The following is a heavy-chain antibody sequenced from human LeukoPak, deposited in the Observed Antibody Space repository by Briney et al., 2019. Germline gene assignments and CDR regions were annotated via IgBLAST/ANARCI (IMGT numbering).Heavy chain of an antibody. CDR1: GFTFSNAW. J-gene: IGHJ4*02. D-gene: IGHD2-21*02. CDR3: TTCGGDCH. CDR2: IKSKTGGGTT. Sequence: PGGSLRLSCAASGFTFSNAWMSWVRQAPGKGLEWVGRIKSKTGGGTTDYAAPVKGRFTISRDDSKNTLYLQMNSLKTEDTAVYYCTTCGGDCHWGQGTLVTVSS. V-gene: IGHV3-15*01.